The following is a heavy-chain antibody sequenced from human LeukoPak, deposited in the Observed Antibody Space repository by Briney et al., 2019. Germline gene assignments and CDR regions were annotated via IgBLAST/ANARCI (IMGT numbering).Heavy chain of an antibody. J-gene: IGHJ4*02. CDR3: TLQREGYYDSY. CDR1: GFTFSNAW. CDR2: IKSKTDGGTT. D-gene: IGHD3-3*01. Sequence: GGSLRLSCAASGFTFSNAWMSWVRQAPGKGLEWVGRIKSKTDGGTTDYAAPVKGRFTISRDDPKNTLYLQMNSLKTEDTAVYYCTLQREGYYDSYWGQGTLVTVSS. V-gene: IGHV3-15*01.